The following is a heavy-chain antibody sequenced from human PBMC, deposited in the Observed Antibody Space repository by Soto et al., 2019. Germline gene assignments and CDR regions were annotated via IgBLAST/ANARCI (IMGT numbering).Heavy chain of an antibody. J-gene: IGHJ4*02. CDR2: IIPILGIA. CDR3: ASWPHYYDRRGRDDY. V-gene: IGHV1-69*02. CDR1: GGTFSSYT. Sequence: QVQLVQSGAEVKKPGSSVKVSCKASGGTFSSYTISWVRQAPGQGLEWMGRIIPILGIANYAQKFQGRVTITADKSTSTAYMELSSLRSEDTAVYYCASWPHYYDRRGRDDYWGQGTLVTVSS. D-gene: IGHD3-22*01.